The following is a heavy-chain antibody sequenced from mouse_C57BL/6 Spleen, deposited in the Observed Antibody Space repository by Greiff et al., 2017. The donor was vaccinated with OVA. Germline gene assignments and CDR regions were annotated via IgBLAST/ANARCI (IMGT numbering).Heavy chain of an antibody. D-gene: IGHD2-4*01. CDR3: ARIYYDYGIWFAY. J-gene: IGHJ3*01. Sequence: VQLQQSGPELVKPGASVKISCKASGYTFTDYYMNWVKQSHGKSLEWIGDINPNNGGTSYNQKFKGKATLTVDKSSSTAYMELRSLTSEDSAVYYCARIYYDYGIWFAYWGQGTLVTVSA. CDR1: GYTFTDYY. CDR2: INPNNGGT. V-gene: IGHV1-26*01.